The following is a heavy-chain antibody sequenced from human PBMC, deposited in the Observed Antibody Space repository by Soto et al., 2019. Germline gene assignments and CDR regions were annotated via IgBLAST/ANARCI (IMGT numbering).Heavy chain of an antibody. CDR1: GFTFDDYT. D-gene: IGHD5-18*01. J-gene: IGHJ4*02. CDR2: ISWDGGIT. Sequence: GGSLRLSCASSGFTFDDYTMQWVRQAPGKGLEWVSLISWDGGITYYADSVKGRFTISRDNSKNSLYLQMNSLTTEDTALYYCAKAGAYNYGSYFDYWGQGTLVTVSS. CDR3: AKAGAYNYGSYFDY. V-gene: IGHV3-43*01.